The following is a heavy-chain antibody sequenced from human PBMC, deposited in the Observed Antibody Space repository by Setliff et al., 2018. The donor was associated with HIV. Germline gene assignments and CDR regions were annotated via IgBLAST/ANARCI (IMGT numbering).Heavy chain of an antibody. CDR1: RSTFNSHT. D-gene: IGHD3-3*01. CDR2: IIPILGVA. J-gene: IGHJ6*03. V-gene: IGHV1-69*02. CDR3: VRGVQSPPHYSYYYMDV. Sequence: GASVKVSCKASRSTFNSHTINWVRQAPGQGLDWMGRIIPILGVANYAQRFQGKVTITADKSTSTAYMELTSLRFDDTAMHYCVRGVQSPPHYSYYYMDVWGEGTMVTVSS.